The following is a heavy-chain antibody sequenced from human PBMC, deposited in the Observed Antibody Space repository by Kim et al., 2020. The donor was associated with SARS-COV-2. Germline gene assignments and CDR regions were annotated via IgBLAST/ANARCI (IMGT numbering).Heavy chain of an antibody. CDR3: ARLVVVRNPPIDY. J-gene: IGHJ4*02. Sequence: GGSLRLSCAASGFTFSSYWMHWVRQAPGKGLVWVSRINSDGSRTSYADSVKGRFTISRDNAKNTLYLQMNSLRAEDTAVYYCARLVVVRNPPIDYWGQGTLVTVSS. D-gene: IGHD2-21*01. V-gene: IGHV3-74*01. CDR1: GFTFSSYW. CDR2: INSDGSRT.